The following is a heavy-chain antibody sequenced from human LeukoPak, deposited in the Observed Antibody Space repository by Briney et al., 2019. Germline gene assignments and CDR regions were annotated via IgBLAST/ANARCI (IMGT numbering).Heavy chain of an antibody. Sequence: PGGSLRLSCAASGFTVRSTYMSWVRQAPGKGLEWVSIIYAGGSAYYADSVKGRFTISRDNSKNTLYLEMNSLRVEDTAMYYCVTGRWLRLFDYWGQGTLVTVSS. CDR1: GFTVRSTY. J-gene: IGHJ4*02. V-gene: IGHV3-66*01. CDR3: VTGRWLRLFDY. CDR2: IYAGGSA. D-gene: IGHD5-24*01.